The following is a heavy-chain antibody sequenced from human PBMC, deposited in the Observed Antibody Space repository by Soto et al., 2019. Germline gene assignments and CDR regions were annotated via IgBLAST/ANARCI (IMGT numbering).Heavy chain of an antibody. J-gene: IGHJ4*02. Sequence: GGSLRLSCAASGFTFSSYAMSWVRQAPGKGLEWVSAISGSGGSTYYADSVKGRFTISRDNSKNTLYLQMNSLRAEDTAVYYCARSGYDSYYFDYWGQRTLVTGS. D-gene: IGHD5-12*01. CDR3: ARSGYDSYYFDY. CDR2: ISGSGGST. CDR1: GFTFSSYA. V-gene: IGHV3-23*01.